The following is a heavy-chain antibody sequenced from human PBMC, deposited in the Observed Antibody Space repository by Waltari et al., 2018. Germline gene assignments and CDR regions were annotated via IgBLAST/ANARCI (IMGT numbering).Heavy chain of an antibody. CDR1: GYTFSGND. CDR2: IGSDLNT. J-gene: IGHJ3*02. D-gene: IGHD3-9*01. Sequence: EVELLESGGGLVQPGGALRSYWQTSGYTFSGNDMGWGRQAPGKGLECVSGIGSDLNTHYADSVKGRFTISRDNSKNTLYLQMNSLRAEDTALYYCVKDIFRWAFDIWGQGTMVTVSS. V-gene: IGHV3-23*01. CDR3: VKDIFRWAFDI.